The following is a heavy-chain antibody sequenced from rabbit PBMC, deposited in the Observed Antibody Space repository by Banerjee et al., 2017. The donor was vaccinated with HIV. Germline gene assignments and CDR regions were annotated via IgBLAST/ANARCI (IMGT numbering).Heavy chain of an antibody. D-gene: IGHD4-1*01. Sequence: QEQLEESGGGLVKPGASLTLTCKASGFSFSSGYDMCWVRQPPGKGLEWIACIYTSNGSTWYASWVNGRFTISRSTSLNTVDLKMTSLTAADTATYFCARDLAGAIGWNFNLWGPGTLVTVS. CDR3: ARDLAGAIGWNFNL. CDR2: IYTSNGST. CDR1: GFSFSSGYD. V-gene: IGHV1S43*01. J-gene: IGHJ4*01.